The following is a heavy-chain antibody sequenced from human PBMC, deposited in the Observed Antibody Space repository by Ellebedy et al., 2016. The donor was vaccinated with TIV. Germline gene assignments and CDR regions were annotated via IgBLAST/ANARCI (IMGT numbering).Heavy chain of an antibody. CDR3: AREYYGSGNYYWMFDY. J-gene: IGHJ4*02. D-gene: IGHD3-10*01. CDR2: ISSSGSTI. CDR1: GFTFSDYY. Sequence: GGSLRLXXAASGFTFSDYYMTWIRQAPGKGLEWVSYISSSGSTIYYADSVKGRFTISRDNAKNSLCLQMNSLRAEDTAVYYCAREYYGSGNYYWMFDYWGQGTLVTVSS. V-gene: IGHV3-11*04.